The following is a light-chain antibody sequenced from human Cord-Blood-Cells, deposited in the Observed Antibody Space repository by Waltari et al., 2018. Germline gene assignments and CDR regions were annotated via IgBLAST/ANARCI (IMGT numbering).Light chain of an antibody. V-gene: IGLV2-8*01. CDR3: SSYAGSNNYV. J-gene: IGLJ1*01. CDR2: DVS. CDR1: SSDVGGYTY. Sequence: QSALTQPPSASVSPGQSVTISCPGPSSDVGGYTYVTLYQQHPGKAPKLMIYDVSKRPSGVPDRFSGSKSGNTASLTVSGLQAEDEADYYCSSYAGSNNYVFGTGTKVTVL.